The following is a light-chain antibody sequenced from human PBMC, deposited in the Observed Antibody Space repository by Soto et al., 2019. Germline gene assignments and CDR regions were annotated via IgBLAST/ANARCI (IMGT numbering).Light chain of an antibody. CDR1: HNIVTY. Sequence: DIHMAQSPPSLSASVGDRVTITCRASHNIVTYLNWYQQKAGKAPSLLIYEASHLQSSVLFRFFSSGSGTDLTLTIDNLQHEDSATYCCQQSHSTPHPFGPGAKLEIK. CDR3: QQSHSTPHP. J-gene: IGKJ2*01. V-gene: IGKV1-39*01. CDR2: EAS.